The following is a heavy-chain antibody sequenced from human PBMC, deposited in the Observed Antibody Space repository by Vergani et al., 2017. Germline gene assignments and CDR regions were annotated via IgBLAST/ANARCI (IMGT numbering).Heavy chain of an antibody. CDR2: IYPGYSDT. Sequence: VQLVQSGAEVKKPGESLTISCKGSGYSFTSYWIGWVRQMPGKGLEWMGIIYPGYSDTRYSPSFQGQVTISAAKSISTAYLQWSSLKASDTAMYYCARHCPSRYCTSHHDAFDIWGQGTMVTVSS. J-gene: IGHJ3*02. V-gene: IGHV5-51*01. D-gene: IGHD2-8*01. CDR1: GYSFTSYW. CDR3: ARHCPSRYCTSHHDAFDI.